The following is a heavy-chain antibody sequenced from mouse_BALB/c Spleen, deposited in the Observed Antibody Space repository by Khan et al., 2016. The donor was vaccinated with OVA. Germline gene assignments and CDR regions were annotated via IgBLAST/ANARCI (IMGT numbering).Heavy chain of an antibody. V-gene: IGHV3-8*02. CDR2: MIYSGNT. CDR1: GDSITSGY. CDR3: ASATDGYAFAY. J-gene: IGHJ3*01. Sequence: EVQLQESGPSLVKPSQTLSLTCSVTGDSITSGYWSWIRKFPGNKLEYMGYMIYSGNTYYNPPLKSRISITRHTSKNQYYLQLNSVTTEDTATSYWASATDGYAFAYWGQGTLVTVSS. D-gene: IGHD2-3*01.